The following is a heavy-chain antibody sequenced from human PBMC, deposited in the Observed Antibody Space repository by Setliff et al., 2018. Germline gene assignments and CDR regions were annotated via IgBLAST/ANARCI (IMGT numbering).Heavy chain of an antibody. CDR2: INGGGTAT. CDR3: ARDPSPGGQLLPDL. V-gene: IGHV3-23*01. Sequence: SGGSLRLSCAASGFTFSSSSMTWVRQAPGKGLEWVSAINGGGTATYYADSVKGRFTISRDNRKNTVYLQMNSVRADDTALYYCARDPSPGGQLLPDLWGQGTLVTVSS. D-gene: IGHD3-10*01. J-gene: IGHJ5*02. CDR1: GFTFSSSS.